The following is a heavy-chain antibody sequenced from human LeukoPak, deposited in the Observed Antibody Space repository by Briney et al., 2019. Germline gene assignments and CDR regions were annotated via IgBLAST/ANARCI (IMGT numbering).Heavy chain of an antibody. J-gene: IGHJ6*02. CDR1: GASISSSGSY. CDR3: ARERSVGLGTSYYHYGVDV. CDR2: IYYTGSI. Sequence: SQTLSLTCTVSGASISSSGSYWTWIRQHPGKGLEWIAYIYYTGSIYYNPSPKIRVTMSVDTSKNQFSLKLNSVTAADTAVYYCARERSVGLGTSYYHYGVDVWGQGTSVTVSS. D-gene: IGHD1-7*01. V-gene: IGHV4-31*03.